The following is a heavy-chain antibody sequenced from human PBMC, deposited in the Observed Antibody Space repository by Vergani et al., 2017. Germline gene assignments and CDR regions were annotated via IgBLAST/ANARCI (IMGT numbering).Heavy chain of an antibody. Sequence: EVQLVESGGGLVQPGGSLRLSCAASGFTFSSYWMHWVRQAPGKGLVWVSRMNSDGSSTSYANSVKGRFTISRDNAKNTLYLQMNSLRAEDTAVYYCARGRIGIGGKNYYDYGMDGWGEGSTVTVSS. CDR1: GFTFSSYW. CDR2: MNSDGSST. J-gene: IGHJ6*01. CDR3: ARGRIGIGGKNYYDYGMDG. V-gene: IGHV3-74*01. D-gene: IGHD1-26*01.